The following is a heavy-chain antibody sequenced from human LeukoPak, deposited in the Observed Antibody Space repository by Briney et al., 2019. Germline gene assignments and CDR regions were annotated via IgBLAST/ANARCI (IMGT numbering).Heavy chain of an antibody. D-gene: IGHD3-10*01. CDR2: IIPIFGTA. Sequence: SVKVSCKASGGTFSSYAISWVRQAPGQGLEWMGGIIPIFGTANYAQKFQGRVTITTDESTSTAYMELSSLRSEDTAVYYCARANYYGSGSLFYYYYTDVWGKGTTVTVSS. J-gene: IGHJ6*03. CDR1: GGTFSSYA. V-gene: IGHV1-69*05. CDR3: ARANYYGSGSLFYYYYTDV.